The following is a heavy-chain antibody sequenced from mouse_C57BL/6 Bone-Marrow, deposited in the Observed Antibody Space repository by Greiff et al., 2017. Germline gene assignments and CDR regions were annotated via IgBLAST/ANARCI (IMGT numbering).Heavy chain of an antibody. CDR2: INPSTGGT. CDR1: GYSFTGYY. D-gene: IGHD1-1*01. Sequence: VQLQQSGPELVKPGASVKISCKASGYSFTGYYMNWVKQSPEKSLEWIGEINPSTGGTTYNQKFKAKATVTVDESSSTAYMQRKSLTSEDSAVYYCARNTTVVARGYFDYWGQGTTLTVSS. J-gene: IGHJ2*01. V-gene: IGHV1-42*01. CDR3: ARNTTVVARGYFDY.